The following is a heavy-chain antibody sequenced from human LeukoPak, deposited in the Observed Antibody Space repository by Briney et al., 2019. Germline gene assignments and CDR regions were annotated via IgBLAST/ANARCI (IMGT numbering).Heavy chain of an antibody. Sequence: TTSETLSLTCAVYGGSFSGYYWSWIRQPPGKGLEWIGEINHSGSTNYNPSLKSRVTISVDTSKNQFSLKLSSGTAADTAVYYCARGYSGQDYWGQGTLVTVSS. V-gene: IGHV4-34*01. CDR3: ARGYSGQDY. D-gene: IGHD5-12*01. J-gene: IGHJ4*02. CDR2: INHSGST. CDR1: GGSFSGYY.